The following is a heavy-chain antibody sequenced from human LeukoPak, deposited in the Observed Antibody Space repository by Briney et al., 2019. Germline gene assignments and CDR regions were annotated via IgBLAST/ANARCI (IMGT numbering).Heavy chain of an antibody. Sequence: GGSLRLSCAASGFTFSNYAMSWVRQAPGKGLEWVSSISGSGDGTYYADSVKGRFTFSRDNSKNTLDLQMSSLRAEDTAVYYCAKTTTMDVWGKGTTVTVSS. CDR2: ISGSGDGT. CDR3: AKTTTMDV. J-gene: IGHJ6*03. CDR1: GFTFSNYA. D-gene: IGHD4-17*01. V-gene: IGHV3-23*01.